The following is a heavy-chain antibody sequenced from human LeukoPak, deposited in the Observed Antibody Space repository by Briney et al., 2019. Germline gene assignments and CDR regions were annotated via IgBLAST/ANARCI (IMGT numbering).Heavy chain of an antibody. V-gene: IGHV4-39*07. CDR3: ARVKGKSSIDGSGSYYNVRYYYYMDV. CDR1: GGSIRSNTYY. Sequence: SETLSLTCTVSGGSIRSNTYYWGWIRQPPGKGLEWIGNIQYSGGTYFNPSLKSRVTISVDTSKNQFSLKVTSVTAADTAVYYCARVKGKSSIDGSGSYYNVRYYYYMDVWGKGTTVTISS. CDR2: IQYSGGT. J-gene: IGHJ6*03. D-gene: IGHD3-10*01.